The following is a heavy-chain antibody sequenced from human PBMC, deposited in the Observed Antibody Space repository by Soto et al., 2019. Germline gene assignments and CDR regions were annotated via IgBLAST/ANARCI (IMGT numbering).Heavy chain of an antibody. D-gene: IGHD3-22*01. CDR2: ISGYNGNT. V-gene: IGHV1-18*01. Sequence: GASVKVSCKASGYTFTKYGISWVRQAPGQGLEWMGWISGYNGNTNYAQKYQGRITMTRDTSTSTVYMELSSLRSEDTAVYYCARDAYYDSRFDYWGQGTLVTVSS. CDR3: ARDAYYDSRFDY. CDR1: GYTFTKYG. J-gene: IGHJ4*02.